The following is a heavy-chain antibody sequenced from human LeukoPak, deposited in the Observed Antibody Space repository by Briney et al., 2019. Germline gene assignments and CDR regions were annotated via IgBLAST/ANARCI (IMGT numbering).Heavy chain of an antibody. V-gene: IGHV3-48*03. CDR3: AKGELRGDFDY. CDR2: ISSSGSTI. J-gene: IGHJ4*02. Sequence: GGSLRLSCGASGFTFSSFEMNWVRQAPGKGLEWVSYISSSGSTIYYADSVKGRFTISRDNSKNTLYLQMNSLRAEDTAVYYCAKGELRGDFDYWGQGTLVTVSS. D-gene: IGHD1-26*01. CDR1: GFTFSSFE.